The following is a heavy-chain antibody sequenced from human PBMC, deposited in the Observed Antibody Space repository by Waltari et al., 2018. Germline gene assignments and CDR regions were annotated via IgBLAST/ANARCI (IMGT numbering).Heavy chain of an antibody. CDR1: AFTLSSYW. J-gene: IGHJ6*02. Sequence: EVQLVESGGGLVQPGGSLRLSCAASAFTLSSYWMHWVRQAPGKGLVWVSRIDSDGSRTNYADSVKGRFTISRDNAKNTLYLQMNSLRAEDTAVYFCARAPLDSGMDVWGQGTTVTVSS. V-gene: IGHV3-74*01. CDR3: ARAPLDSGMDV. CDR2: IDSDGSRT. D-gene: IGHD3-9*01.